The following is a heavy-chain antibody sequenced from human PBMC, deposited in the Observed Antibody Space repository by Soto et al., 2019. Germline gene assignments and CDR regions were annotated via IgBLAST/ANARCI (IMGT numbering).Heavy chain of an antibody. CDR3: ARDSVLMVSGVDYYYYMDV. CDR1: GFTFSSYS. CDR2: ISSSSSTI. Sequence: VQLVESGGGLVQPGGSLRLSCAASGFTFSSYSMNWVRQAPGKGLEWVSYISSSSSTIYYADSVKGRFTISRDNAKNSLYLQMNSLRAEDTAVYYCARDSVLMVSGVDYYYYMDVWGKGTTVTVSS. D-gene: IGHD2-8*01. V-gene: IGHV3-48*01. J-gene: IGHJ6*03.